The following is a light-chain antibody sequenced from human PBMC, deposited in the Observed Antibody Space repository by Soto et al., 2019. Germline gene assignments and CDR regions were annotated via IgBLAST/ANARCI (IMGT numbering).Light chain of an antibody. Sequence: EIVMTQSPATLSVSPGERATLSCRASQSVSSNLAWYQQNPGQAPRLLIYGASTRATGIPARFSGSGSGTEFTLTISRLQSEDFVVYYCQQYNKWPPLTFGGGTKVEIK. J-gene: IGKJ4*01. CDR2: GAS. CDR3: QQYNKWPPLT. V-gene: IGKV3-15*01. CDR1: QSVSSN.